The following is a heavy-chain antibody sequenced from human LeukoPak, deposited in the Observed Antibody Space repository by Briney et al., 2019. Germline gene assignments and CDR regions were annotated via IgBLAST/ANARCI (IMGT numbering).Heavy chain of an antibody. V-gene: IGHV4-61*01. Sequence: SETLSLTCTVSGGSVSSGSYYWSWIRQPPGKGLEWTGYIYYSGSTNYNPSLKSRVTISVDTSKNQFSLKLSSVTAADTAVYYCARVESSGWYGEYYFDYWGQGTLVTVSS. CDR3: ARVESSGWYGEYYFDY. CDR1: GGSVSSGSYY. J-gene: IGHJ4*02. CDR2: IYYSGST. D-gene: IGHD6-19*01.